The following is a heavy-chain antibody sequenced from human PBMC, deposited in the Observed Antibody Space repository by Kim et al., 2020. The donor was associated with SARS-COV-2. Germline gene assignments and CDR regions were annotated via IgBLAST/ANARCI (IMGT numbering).Heavy chain of an antibody. D-gene: IGHD2-21*01. V-gene: IGHV4-59*13. CDR2: IYYSGST. CDR3: AGVDVVVIASRGFWFDP. J-gene: IGHJ5*02. Sequence: SETLSLTCTVSGGSISSYYWSWIRQPPGKGLEWIGYIYYSGSTNYNPSLKSRVTISVDTSKNQFSLKLSSVTAADTAVYYCAGVDVVVIASRGFWFDPWGQGTLVTVSS. CDR1: GGSISSYY.